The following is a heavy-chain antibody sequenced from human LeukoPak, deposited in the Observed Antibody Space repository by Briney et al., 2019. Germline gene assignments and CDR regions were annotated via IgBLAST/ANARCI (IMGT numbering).Heavy chain of an antibody. V-gene: IGHV3-7*05. D-gene: IGHD6-19*01. CDR2: IKQDETEK. J-gene: IGHJ4*02. CDR3: ARDLGSGWTPIDY. Sequence: GGSLRLSCAASGFTFSNYWMTWVRQAPGKGPEWVANIKQDETEKYYVDSVKGRFTISRDNAKNSLLLQMNSLRAEDTAVYYCARDLGSGWTPIDYWGQGTLVTVSS. CDR1: GFTFSNYW.